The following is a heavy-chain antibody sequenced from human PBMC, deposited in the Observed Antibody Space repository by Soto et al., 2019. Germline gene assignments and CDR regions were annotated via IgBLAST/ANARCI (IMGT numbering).Heavy chain of an antibody. J-gene: IGHJ4*02. D-gene: IGHD3-22*01. V-gene: IGHV3-13*04. CDR1: GFTFSTHD. CDR3: ARGPWPLGDSSGLYYYFDY. Sequence: EVQLVESGGGLVQPGGSLRLSCAASGFTFSTHDMHWVRQATGKGLEWVSAIGTAGDTYYPDSVKGRFVISRENAKNSLYLQMNSLRVGETAVYYCARGPWPLGDSSGLYYYFDYWGQGTLVTVSS. CDR2: IGTAGDT.